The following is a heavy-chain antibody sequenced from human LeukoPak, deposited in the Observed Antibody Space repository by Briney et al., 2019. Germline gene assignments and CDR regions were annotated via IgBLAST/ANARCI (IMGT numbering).Heavy chain of an antibody. CDR3: AATSIIFNWFDP. CDR1: GGSFGGFA. CDR2: SVPMSDTK. Sequence: SVKVSCKASGGSFGGFAIIWVRQAPGHGLEWMGRSVPMSDTKDYAQKFQGRVTFTTDESTTTAHMELSNLSPEDTAVYYCAATSIIFNWFDPWGQGTLVTVSS. V-gene: IGHV1-69*05. J-gene: IGHJ5*02. D-gene: IGHD1-14*01.